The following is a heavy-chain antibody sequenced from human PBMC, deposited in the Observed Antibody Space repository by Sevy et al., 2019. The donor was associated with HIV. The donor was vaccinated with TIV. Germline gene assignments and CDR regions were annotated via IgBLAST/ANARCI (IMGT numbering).Heavy chain of an antibody. CDR2: FSFGCGRI. Sequence: GGSLRLSCAASGFTFAKYSMSWVRQAPGKGLEWVSTFSFGCGRINYADSVKGRFTISRDDSKNTLFLQMNSLKTEDTAVYYCADVGAGDYWGQGTLVTVSS. CDR3: ADVGAGDY. J-gene: IGHJ4*02. V-gene: IGHV3-23*01. CDR1: GFTFAKYS. D-gene: IGHD2-15*01.